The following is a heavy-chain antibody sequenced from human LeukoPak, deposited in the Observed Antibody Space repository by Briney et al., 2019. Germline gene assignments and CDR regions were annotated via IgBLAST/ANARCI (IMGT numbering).Heavy chain of an antibody. CDR3: AREPPPTMIADAFDI. D-gene: IGHD3-22*01. CDR2: IYYSGST. Sequence: SETLSLTCTVSGGSISSSSYYWGWIRQPPGKGLEWIGSIYYSGSTYYNPSLKSRVTISVDTSKNQFSLKLSSVTAADTAVYYCAREPPPTMIADAFDIWGQGTMVTVSS. V-gene: IGHV4-39*07. CDR1: GGSISSSSYY. J-gene: IGHJ3*02.